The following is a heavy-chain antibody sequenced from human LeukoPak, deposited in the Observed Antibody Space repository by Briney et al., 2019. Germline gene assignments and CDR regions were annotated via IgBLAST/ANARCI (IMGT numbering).Heavy chain of an antibody. CDR2: IKTDGSAQ. V-gene: IGHV3-7*01. D-gene: IGHD6-25*01. CDR3: ARERPAAASAFEI. Sequence: PGGSLRLSCAASGFTFSSYWMSWVRQAPGKGLERVANIKTDGSAQNYLESVKGRFTISRDNAKNSLFLQMNSLRGEDTALYFCARERPAAASAFEIWGQGTRVTVSS. J-gene: IGHJ3*02. CDR1: GFTFSSYW.